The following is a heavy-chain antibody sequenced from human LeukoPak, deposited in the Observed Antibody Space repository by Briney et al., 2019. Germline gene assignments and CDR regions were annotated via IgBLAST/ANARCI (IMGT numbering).Heavy chain of an antibody. V-gene: IGHV3-23*01. D-gene: IGHD3-10*01. CDR2: ISGSGGST. CDR3: AKDEGYYFDI. CDR1: GFTFSSYA. J-gene: IGHJ3*02. Sequence: PGGSLRLSCAASGFTFSSYAMSWVRRARGKGPEWVSAISGSGGSTYYADSVKGRFTISRDNSKNTLYLQMNSLRAEDTAVYYCAKDEGYYFDIWGQGTMVTVSS.